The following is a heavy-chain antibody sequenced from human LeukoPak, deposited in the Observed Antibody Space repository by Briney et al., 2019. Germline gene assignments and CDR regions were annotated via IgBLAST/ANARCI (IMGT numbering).Heavy chain of an antibody. D-gene: IGHD2-2*01. V-gene: IGHV3-66*01. CDR3: AMGQQFCSGTTCLALEY. J-gene: IGHJ4*02. CDR2: LYGGGDT. Sequence: GGSLRLSCAASGFTVSSNFVSWVRQAPGKGLEWVSVLYGGGDTYYTDSVKGRFAISRDNSKNTLYLQMNSLRVEDTAVYNCAMGQQFCSGTTCLALEYWGQGTLVTVSS. CDR1: GFTVSSNF.